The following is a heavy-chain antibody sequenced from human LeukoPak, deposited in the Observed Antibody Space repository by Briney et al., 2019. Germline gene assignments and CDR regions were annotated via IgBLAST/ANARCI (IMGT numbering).Heavy chain of an antibody. CDR2: IYYSGST. D-gene: IGHD1-26*01. CDR1: GGSLSSYY. Sequence: SETLSLTCTVSGGSLSSYYWSWIRQPPGKGLEWIGYIYYSGSTNCNPSLKSRVTISVDTSKNQFSLKLSSVTAADTAVYYCARHVESGSYEPYFDYWGQGTLVTVSS. V-gene: IGHV4-59*08. CDR3: ARHVESGSYEPYFDY. J-gene: IGHJ4*02.